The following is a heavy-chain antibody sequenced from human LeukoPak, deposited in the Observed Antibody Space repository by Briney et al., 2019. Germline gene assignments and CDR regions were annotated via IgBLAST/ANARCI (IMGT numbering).Heavy chain of an antibody. CDR2: INPNSGST. Sequence: ASVKVSCKASGYTFTGYYMHWVRQAPGQGLEWMGWINPNSGSTNYAQKFQGRVTMTRDTSISTAYMELSRLRSDDTAVYYCARDTVDDPYAFDIWGQGTMVTVSS. D-gene: IGHD4-11*01. CDR1: GYTFTGYY. CDR3: ARDTVDDPYAFDI. V-gene: IGHV1-2*02. J-gene: IGHJ3*02.